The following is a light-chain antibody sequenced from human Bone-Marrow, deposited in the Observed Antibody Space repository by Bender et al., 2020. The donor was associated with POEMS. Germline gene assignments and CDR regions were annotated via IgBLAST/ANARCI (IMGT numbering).Light chain of an antibody. CDR1: DLGSKY. Sequence: SYELTQAPSVSVSPGQTASITCSGDDLGSKYIYWYQQRAGQSPVLVIYQDTKRPSGIPERFSGSNSGNTATLTISGTQASDEADYYCQAWDKSTAVFGGGTKLTVL. CDR3: QAWDKSTAV. CDR2: QDT. V-gene: IGLV3-1*01. J-gene: IGLJ2*01.